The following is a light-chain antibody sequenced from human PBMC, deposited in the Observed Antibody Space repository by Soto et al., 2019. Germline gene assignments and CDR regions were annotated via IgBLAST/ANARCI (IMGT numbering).Light chain of an antibody. J-gene: IGKJ1*01. V-gene: IGKV4-1*01. CDR3: QQYYDLPWT. CDR1: QSVLYSSNNKNY. Sequence: IVMTQSPDSLAVSLDERATINCKSSQSVLYSSNNKNYLAWYQQKPGQPPKLLIYWASTRKSGVPDRFSGSGSGTDFTLTINSRQAEDVAVYYCQQYYDLPWTFGQGTKVEIK. CDR2: WAS.